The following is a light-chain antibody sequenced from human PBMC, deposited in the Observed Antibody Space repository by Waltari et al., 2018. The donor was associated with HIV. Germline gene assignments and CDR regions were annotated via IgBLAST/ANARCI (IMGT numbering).Light chain of an antibody. CDR1: SSNIAARARFA. CDR2: GNN. J-gene: IGLJ3*02. V-gene: IGLV1-40*01. Sequence: QSVLTQPPSVSGAPGQRVTISCTGSSSNIAARARFAVHWYQQLPGTAPKLLIYGNNNRPSGVPDRFSGSKSGASASLAITGLQAEDEADYYCQSYDTSLSGSVFGGGTKLTVL. CDR3: QSYDTSLSGSV.